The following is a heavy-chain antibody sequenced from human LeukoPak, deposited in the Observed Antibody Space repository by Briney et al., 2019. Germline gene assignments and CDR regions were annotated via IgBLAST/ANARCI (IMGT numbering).Heavy chain of an antibody. D-gene: IGHD1-7*01. CDR3: ARALNWNYRPDY. Sequence: GESLKISCKASGYTFSTYWIAWVRQMPGKGLEWMGIIYPGDSDTRYSPSFQDQVTISADKSISTAYLQWSSLKASDTAMYYCARALNWNYRPDYWGQGTLVTVSS. J-gene: IGHJ4*02. CDR2: IYPGDSDT. CDR1: GYTFSTYW. V-gene: IGHV5-51*01.